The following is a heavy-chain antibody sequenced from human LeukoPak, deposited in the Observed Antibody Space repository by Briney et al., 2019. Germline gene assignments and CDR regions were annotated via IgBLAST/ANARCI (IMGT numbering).Heavy chain of an antibody. CDR3: TTAGVLLWFGEFRD. CDR2: IKSKTDDGTT. V-gene: IGHV3-15*01. J-gene: IGHJ4*02. CDR1: GFTFTNAW. Sequence: GGSLRLSCAASGFTFTNAWMSWARQAPGKGLEWVGRIKSKTDDGTTNYAAPVKGRFTISRDDSKNTLYLQMNSLKTEDTAVYYCTTAGVLLWFGEFRDWGQGTLVTVSS. D-gene: IGHD3-10*01.